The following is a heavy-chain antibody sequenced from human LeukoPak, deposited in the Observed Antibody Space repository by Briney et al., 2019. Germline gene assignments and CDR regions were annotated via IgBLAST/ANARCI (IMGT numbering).Heavy chain of an antibody. CDR1: GGSVSRGGYY. Sequence: SETLSLTCTVSGGSVSRGGYYWNWIRQHPGKGLEWIRSTSYSEGTYYNPSLMSRITISVDRSQNQFSLKMRDVTVADTAVYFCATADWESFYFDSWGQGALVAVSS. CDR3: ATADWESFYFDS. V-gene: IGHV4-31*03. CDR2: TSYSEGT. D-gene: IGHD1-26*01. J-gene: IGHJ4*02.